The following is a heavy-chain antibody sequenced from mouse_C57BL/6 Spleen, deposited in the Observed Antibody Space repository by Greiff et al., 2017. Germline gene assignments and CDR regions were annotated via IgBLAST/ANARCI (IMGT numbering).Heavy chain of an antibody. CDR1: GYTFTDYN. J-gene: IGHJ1*03. CDR2: INPNNGGT. V-gene: IGHV1-18*01. Sequence: VQLQQSGPELVQPGASVKIPCKASGYTFTDYNMDWVKQSHGKSLEWIGDINPNNGGTIYNQKFKGKATLTVDKSSSTAYMELRSLTSEDTAVYYCARGGRLRGNWYFDVWGTGTTVTVSS. CDR3: ARGGRLRGNWYFDV. D-gene: IGHD2-2*01.